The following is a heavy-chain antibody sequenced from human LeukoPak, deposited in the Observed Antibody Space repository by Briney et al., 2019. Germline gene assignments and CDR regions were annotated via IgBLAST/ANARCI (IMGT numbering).Heavy chain of an antibody. CDR1: GFTFDDYA. CDR2: ISWNSGSI. Sequence: PGRSLRLSCAASGFTFDDYAMHWVRQAPGKGLEWVSGISWNSGSIGYADSVKGRFTISRDNAKNSLYLQMNSLRAEDTAVYYCARDMAYYGSGSYPWGQGTLVTVSS. J-gene: IGHJ4*02. CDR3: ARDMAYYGSGSYP. V-gene: IGHV3-9*01. D-gene: IGHD3-10*01.